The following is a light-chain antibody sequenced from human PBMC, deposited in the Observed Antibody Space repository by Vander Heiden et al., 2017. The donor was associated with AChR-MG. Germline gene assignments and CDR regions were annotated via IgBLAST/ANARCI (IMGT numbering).Light chain of an antibody. V-gene: IGLV4-69*01. J-gene: IGLJ3*02. CDR1: SGHSSTA. CDR3: QTWGTGIRV. CDR2: LNSDGSH. Sequence: QLVLTQSPSASASLGASVTLTSTLSSGHSSTAIAWHQQQPEKGPRYLMKLNSDGSHNKGDGIPDRFSGSSSGAERYLTISSLQSEDEADYYCQTWGTGIRVFDGGTKLTVL.